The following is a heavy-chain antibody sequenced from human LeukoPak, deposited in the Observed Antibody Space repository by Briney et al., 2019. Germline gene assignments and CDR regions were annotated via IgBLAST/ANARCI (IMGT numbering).Heavy chain of an antibody. CDR1: GFTFSGYS. CDR2: ISSSSSTI. CDR3: ARGYGVYGGWFDP. V-gene: IGHV3-48*02. D-gene: IGHD4-17*01. J-gene: IGHJ5*02. Sequence: GGSLRLSCAASGFTFSGYSTNWVRQAPGKGLEWVSYISSSSSTIYYADSVKGRFTISRDNAKSSLYLQMNSLRDEDTAVYYCARGYGVYGGWFDPWGQGTLVTVSS.